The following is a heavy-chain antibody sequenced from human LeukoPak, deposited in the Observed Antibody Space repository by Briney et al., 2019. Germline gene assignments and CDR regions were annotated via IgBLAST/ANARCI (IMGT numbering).Heavy chain of an antibody. V-gene: IGHV4-4*09. CDR1: GGSISSYY. CDR2: IYKTGSS. Sequence: SETLSLTCTVSGGSISSYYWSWIRQPPGRGLEWIGYIYKTGSSYNNPSLKSRVIISVDTFKNQFSLKLSSVTPADTAVYYCARVKSGTVTEPDFDYWGQGTLVTVSS. J-gene: IGHJ4*02. CDR3: ARVKSGTVTEPDFDY. D-gene: IGHD4-17*01.